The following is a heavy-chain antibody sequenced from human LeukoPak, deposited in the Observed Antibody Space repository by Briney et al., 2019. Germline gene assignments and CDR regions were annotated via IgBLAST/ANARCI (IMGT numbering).Heavy chain of an antibody. Sequence: KTGGSLRLSCAPSGFTLSSYSMNGVRQAPGKGLEWVSSISSSNSYIYYADSVKGRFTISRDNAKNSLYLQMNSLRAEDTAVYYCARAGRGVDYWGQGTLVTVSS. CDR3: ARAGRGVDY. CDR2: ISSSNSYI. J-gene: IGHJ4*02. V-gene: IGHV3-21*01. CDR1: GFTLSSYS.